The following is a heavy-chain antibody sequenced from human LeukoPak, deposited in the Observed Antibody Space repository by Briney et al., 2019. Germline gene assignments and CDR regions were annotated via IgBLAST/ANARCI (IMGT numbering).Heavy chain of an antibody. CDR2: ISSSGRTI. CDR3: ARGQLGDGFDI. D-gene: IGHD5-18*01. J-gene: IGHJ3*02. V-gene: IGHV3-48*03. Sequence: GGSLRLSCVASGFTFSSYEMNWVRQAPGKGLEWVSYISSSGRTITYADSVKGRFTISRDNAKNSLSLQMNSLRAEDTAVYYCARGQLGDGFDIWGQGTMVAVSS. CDR1: GFTFSSYE.